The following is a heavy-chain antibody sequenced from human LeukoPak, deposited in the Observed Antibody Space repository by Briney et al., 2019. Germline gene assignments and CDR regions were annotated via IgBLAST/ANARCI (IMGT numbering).Heavy chain of an antibody. V-gene: IGHV3-23*01. CDR2: ISGSGGST. Sequence: GGSLRLSCAASGFTFDDYGMSWVRQAPGKGLEWVSAISGSGGSTYYADSVKGRFTISRDNSKNTLYPQMNSLRAEDTAVYYCAKTGGWFFGFDYWGQGTLVTVSS. J-gene: IGHJ4*02. CDR3: AKTGGWFFGFDY. CDR1: GFTFDDYG. D-gene: IGHD6-19*01.